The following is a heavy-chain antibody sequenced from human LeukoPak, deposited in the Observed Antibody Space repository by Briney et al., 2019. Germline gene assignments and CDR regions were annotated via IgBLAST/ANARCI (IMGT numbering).Heavy chain of an antibody. J-gene: IGHJ4*02. D-gene: IGHD3-16*02. V-gene: IGHV4-59*08. Sequence: SETLSLTRTVSGGSISSYYWSWIRQPPGKGLEWIGYIYYSGSTNYNPSLKSRVTISVDTSKNQFSLKLSSVTAADTAVYYCARQLGDYVWESYRYYFDYWGQGTLVTVSS. CDR1: GGSISSYY. CDR3: ARQLGDYVWESYRYYFDY. CDR2: IYYSGST.